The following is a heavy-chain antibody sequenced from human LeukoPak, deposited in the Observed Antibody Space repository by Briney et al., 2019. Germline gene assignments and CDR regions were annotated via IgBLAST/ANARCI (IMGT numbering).Heavy chain of an antibody. CDR2: IRYDGSNK. V-gene: IGHV3-30*02. J-gene: IGHJ4*02. CDR1: GFTFSSYG. Sequence: PGGSLRLSCAASGFTFSSYGMHWVRQAPGKGLEWVAFIRYDGSNKNYADSVKGRFTISRDNSKNTLYLQMNSLRAEDTAVYYCAKSLHCSSTSCPMGYWGQGTLVTVSS. D-gene: IGHD2-2*01. CDR3: AKSLHCSSTSCPMGY.